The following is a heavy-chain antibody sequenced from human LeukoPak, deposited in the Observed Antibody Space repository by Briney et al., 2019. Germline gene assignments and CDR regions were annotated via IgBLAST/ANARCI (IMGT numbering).Heavy chain of an antibody. D-gene: IGHD2-15*01. J-gene: IGHJ3*02. CDR3: ARDGCSGGSCYATYDAFDI. Sequence: SETLSLTCAVDGGSFSGYYWSWIRQPPGKGLEWIGEINHSGSTNYNPSLKSRVTISVDTSKNQFSLRLSSVTAADTAVYYCARDGCSGGSCYATYDAFDIWGQGTMVTVSS. V-gene: IGHV4-34*01. CDR1: GGSFSGYY. CDR2: INHSGST.